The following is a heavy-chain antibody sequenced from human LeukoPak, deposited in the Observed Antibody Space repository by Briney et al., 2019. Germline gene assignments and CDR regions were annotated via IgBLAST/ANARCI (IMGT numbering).Heavy chain of an antibody. D-gene: IGHD3-22*01. Sequence: PSETLSLTCTVSGGSISSYYWSWIRQHPGKGLEWIGYIYYSGSTYYNPSLKSRVTISVDTSKNQFSLKLSSVTAADTAVYYCARDNPLYYYDNVDAFDIWGQGTMVTVSS. CDR3: ARDNPLYYYDNVDAFDI. CDR2: IYYSGST. CDR1: GGSISSYY. J-gene: IGHJ3*02. V-gene: IGHV4-59*06.